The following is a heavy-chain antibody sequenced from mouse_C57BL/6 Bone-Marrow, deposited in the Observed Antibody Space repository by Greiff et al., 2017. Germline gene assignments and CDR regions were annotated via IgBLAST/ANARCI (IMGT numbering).Heavy chain of an antibody. D-gene: IGHD1-1*01. CDR1: GFTFSNYW. Sequence: DVMLVESGGGLVQPGGSMKLSCVASGFTFSNYWMNWVRQSPEKGLEWVAQIRLKSDNYATHYAESVKGRFTISRDDSKSSVYLQMNNLRAEEPGIYCCILLRLWYFDVWGTGTTVTVSS. CDR2: IRLKSDNYAT. V-gene: IGHV6-3*01. CDR3: ILLRLWYFDV. J-gene: IGHJ1*03.